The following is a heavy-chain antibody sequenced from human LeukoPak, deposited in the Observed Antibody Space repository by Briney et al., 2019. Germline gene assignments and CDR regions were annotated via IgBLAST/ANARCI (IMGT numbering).Heavy chain of an antibody. CDR2: IKQDGSQK. CDR1: GFTFRNYW. J-gene: IGHJ5*02. V-gene: IGHV3-7*05. D-gene: IGHD6-6*01. Sequence: GGSLRLSCATSGFTFRNYWMSWVRQAPGKGMQWVANIKQDGSQKYYVDSVKGRFTISRDNAKNSLFLQMDSLRVEDTAVYYCAKVIAARPAWGQGILVTVSS. CDR3: AKVIAARPA.